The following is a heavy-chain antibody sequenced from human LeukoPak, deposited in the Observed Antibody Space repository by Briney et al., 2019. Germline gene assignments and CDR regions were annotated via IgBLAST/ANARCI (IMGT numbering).Heavy chain of an antibody. D-gene: IGHD3-9*01. J-gene: IGHJ4*02. CDR2: IYWNDDK. V-gene: IGHV2-5*01. CDR3: AHRLGRSYGGLRYFDYDY. CDR1: GFSLSTSGVG. Sequence: KGSGPTLVNPTQTLTLTCTFSGFSLSTSGVGVGWIRQPPGKALEWLALIYWNDDKRYSPSLRSRLTITKDTSKNQVVLTMTNMDPVDTATYYCAHRLGRSYGGLRYFDYDYWGQGTLVTVSS.